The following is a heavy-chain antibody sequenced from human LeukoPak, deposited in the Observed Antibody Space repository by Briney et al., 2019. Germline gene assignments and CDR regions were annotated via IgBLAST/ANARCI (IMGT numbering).Heavy chain of an antibody. CDR3: ARERGDGYTYFDY. J-gene: IGHJ4*02. D-gene: IGHD5-24*01. CDR2: IYYSGST. Sequence: SETLSLTCTVSGGSISSYYWSWIRQPPGKGLEWIGYIYYSGSTNYNPSLKSRVTISVDTSKNQFSLKLSSVTAADTAVYYCARERGDGYTYFDYWGQGTLVTVSS. CDR1: GGSISSYY. V-gene: IGHV4-59*01.